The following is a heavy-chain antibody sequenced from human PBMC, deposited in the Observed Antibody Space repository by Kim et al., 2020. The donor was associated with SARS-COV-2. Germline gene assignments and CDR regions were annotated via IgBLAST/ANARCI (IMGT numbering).Heavy chain of an antibody. J-gene: IGHJ6*02. CDR2: ISPLDTDT. CDR1: GYSFDRNW. CDR3: VRHIRADSYYYDSGTYKTGMDV. Sequence: GESLKISCQGSGYSFDRNWIAWVRQMPGKGLEWVGVISPLDTDTTYSPSFQGQVTMSADKSISTAYLQWSSLKASDTATYYCVRHIRADSYYYDSGTYKTGMDVWGQGTTVTVSS. D-gene: IGHD3-10*01. V-gene: IGHV5-51*01.